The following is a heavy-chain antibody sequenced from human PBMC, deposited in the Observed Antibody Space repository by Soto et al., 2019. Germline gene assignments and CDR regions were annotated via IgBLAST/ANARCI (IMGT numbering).Heavy chain of an antibody. V-gene: IGHV1-46*01. J-gene: IGHJ4*02. CDR1: GYTFTSYY. CDR3: ARLPGYCSGGSCHTESGEFDY. CDR2: INPSGGST. Sequence: GASVKVSCKASGYTFTSYYMHWVRQAPGQGLEWMGIINPSGGSTSYAQKFQGRVTMTRDTSTSTVYMELSSLRSEDTAVYYCARLPGYCSGGSCHTESGEFDYWDQGTLVTVSS. D-gene: IGHD2-15*01.